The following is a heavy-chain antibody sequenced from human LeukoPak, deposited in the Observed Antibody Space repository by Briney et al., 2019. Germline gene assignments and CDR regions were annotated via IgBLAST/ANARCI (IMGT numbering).Heavy chain of an antibody. CDR3: SAILYH. J-gene: IGHJ4*02. D-gene: IGHD2-2*01. CDR2: INQDGSET. Sequence: GGSLRLSCVASKFTSGHSFTNYWMSWVRQAPGKGLEWVANINQDGSETYYVDSVKGRFTMSRDNAKKSVSLQMNSLRADDTAIYYCSAILYHWGQGTLVTVSS. CDR1: KFTSGHSFTNYW. V-gene: IGHV3-7*01.